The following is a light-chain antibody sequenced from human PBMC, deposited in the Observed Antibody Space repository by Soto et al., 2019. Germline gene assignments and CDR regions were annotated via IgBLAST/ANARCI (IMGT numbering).Light chain of an antibody. CDR2: AAS. CDR1: QSISSY. J-gene: IGKJ2*01. CDR3: QQSYSTPGYT. Sequence: DIQMTQSPSSLSASVGDRVTITCRASQSISSYLNWYQQKPGKAPKLLIYAASSLQSGVPSRFNGSGSGTDFTLTISSLQPEDFATYYCQQSYSTPGYTFGQGTKLEIK. V-gene: IGKV1-39*01.